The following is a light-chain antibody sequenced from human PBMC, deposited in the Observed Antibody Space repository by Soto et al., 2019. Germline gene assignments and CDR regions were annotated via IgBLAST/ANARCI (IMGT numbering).Light chain of an antibody. Sequence: DIQMTQSPSSLSASVGDRVTITCRASQTITNYLKWYQQKPGKAPKLLIYAASTLLTGVPSRFTGGGSGTDFTLNIDSLQPEDFATYFCQQSYSSPWTLGQGTKVEI. CDR3: QQSYSSPWT. V-gene: IGKV1-39*01. J-gene: IGKJ1*01. CDR1: QTITNY. CDR2: AAS.